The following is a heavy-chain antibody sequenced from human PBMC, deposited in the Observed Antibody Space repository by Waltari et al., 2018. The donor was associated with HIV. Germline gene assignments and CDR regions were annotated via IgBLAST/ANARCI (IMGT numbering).Heavy chain of an antibody. CDR1: GYTFPGYY. V-gene: IGHV1-2*02. D-gene: IGHD1-26*01. Sequence: QVQLVQSGAEVKKPGASVKVSCKASGYTFPGYYMHWVRQAPGQGRAWMGWINHNSGGTNDAQKFQGRVTMTRDTSISTAYMELSRLRSDDTAVYYCARDPVTGGAFDIWGQGTMVTVSS. J-gene: IGHJ3*02. CDR2: INHNSGGT. CDR3: ARDPVTGGAFDI.